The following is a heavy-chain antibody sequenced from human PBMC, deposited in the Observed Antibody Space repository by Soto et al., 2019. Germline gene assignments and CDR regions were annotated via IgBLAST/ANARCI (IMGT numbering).Heavy chain of an antibody. D-gene: IGHD2-15*01. CDR3: AAVPNRRGGYCSGGSCYSAFDY. Sequence: QVQLVQSGAEVKKPGSSVKVSCKASGGTFSSYAISWVRQAPGQGLEWMGGIIPIFGTANYAQKFQGRVTITADESTSTAYMELSSLRSEDTAVYYCAAVPNRRGGYCSGGSCYSAFDYWGQGTLVTVSS. J-gene: IGHJ4*02. CDR2: IIPIFGTA. CDR1: GGTFSSYA. V-gene: IGHV1-69*01.